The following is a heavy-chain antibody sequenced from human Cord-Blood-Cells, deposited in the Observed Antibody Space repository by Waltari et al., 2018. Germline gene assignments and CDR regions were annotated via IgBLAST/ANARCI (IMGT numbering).Heavy chain of an antibody. J-gene: IGHJ4*02. V-gene: IGHV1-2*02. CDR1: GYSFTGYY. Sequence: QVQLVQSGAEVQKPGASAKVSCKASGYSFTGYYLHWVRPAPGQGLEWMGWINPNSGGTNYAQKFQGRVTMTRDTSISTAYMELSRLRSDDTAVYYCARVRNRYSSSWYDYWGQGTLVTVSS. CDR2: INPNSGGT. CDR3: ARVRNRYSSSWYDY. D-gene: IGHD6-13*01.